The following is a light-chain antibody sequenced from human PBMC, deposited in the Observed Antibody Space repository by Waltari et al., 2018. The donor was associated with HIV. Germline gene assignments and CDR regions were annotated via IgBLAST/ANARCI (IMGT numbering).Light chain of an antibody. V-gene: IGLV1-40*01. Sequence: QSVLTQPPSVSGAPGQRVTISCTGSSSNIGAGYDVHWYQQLPGTAPKLLIYGNSNRPPGAPDRFSGAKSGTSASLAITGLQAEDEADYYCQSYDSSLSGWVFGGGTKLTVL. J-gene: IGLJ3*02. CDR2: GNS. CDR1: SSNIGAGYD. CDR3: QSYDSSLSGWV.